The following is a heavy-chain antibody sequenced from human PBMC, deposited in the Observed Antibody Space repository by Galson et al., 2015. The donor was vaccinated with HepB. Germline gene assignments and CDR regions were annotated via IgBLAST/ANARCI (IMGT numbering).Heavy chain of an antibody. J-gene: IGHJ6*03. V-gene: IGHV3-11*01. CDR2: ISSSGSTI. Sequence: SLRLSCAASGFTFSDYYMSWIRQAPGKGLERVSYISSSGSTIYYADSVKGRFTISRDNAKNSLYLQMNSLRAEDTAVYYCARRIAEHYYMDVWGKGTTVTVSS. CDR1: GFTFSDYY. CDR3: ARRIAEHYYMDV. D-gene: IGHD6-13*01.